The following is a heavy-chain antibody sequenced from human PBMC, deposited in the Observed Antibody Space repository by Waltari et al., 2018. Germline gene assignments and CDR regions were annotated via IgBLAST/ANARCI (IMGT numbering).Heavy chain of an antibody. Sequence: QVQLVHSGAEVKKTAASVKVSCKVSGDHFTPSSFNWVRQATGQGLEWVGWITSMSGSTAYAEKFQGRVTLTRNISANTAYMELSSLISDDTAVYYCARGSDDYYNGLDVWGQGTTVIVSS. CDR1: GDHFTPSS. J-gene: IGHJ6*02. CDR3: ARGSDDYYNGLDV. CDR2: ITSMSGST. V-gene: IGHV1-8*01.